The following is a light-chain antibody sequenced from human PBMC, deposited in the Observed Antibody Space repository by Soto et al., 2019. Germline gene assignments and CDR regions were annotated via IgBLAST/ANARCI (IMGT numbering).Light chain of an antibody. CDR1: SGHSSYA. CDR2: INSDGSH. Sequence: QPVLTQLPSASASLGASVRLTCTLNSGHSSYAIAWHQQQPEKGPQYLMKINSDGSHSKGGGIPDRFSGSSSGAERYLTISSLQSEDEADYYCQAWGTGMVFGGGTKLTVL. V-gene: IGLV4-69*01. CDR3: QAWGTGMV. J-gene: IGLJ2*01.